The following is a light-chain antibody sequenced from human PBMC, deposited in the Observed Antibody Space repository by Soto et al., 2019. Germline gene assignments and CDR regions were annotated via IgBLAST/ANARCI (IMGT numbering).Light chain of an antibody. CDR3: CSYAGSSTFLYV. Sequence: QSVLTQPASVSGSPGQSITISCTGTSSDVGSYNLVSWYQQHPGKAPKLMIYEVSKRPSGVSNRFSGSKSGNTASLTISGLQAEDEADYYCCSYAGSSTFLYVFGTGTKLNVL. CDR1: SSDVGSYNL. CDR2: EVS. J-gene: IGLJ1*01. V-gene: IGLV2-23*02.